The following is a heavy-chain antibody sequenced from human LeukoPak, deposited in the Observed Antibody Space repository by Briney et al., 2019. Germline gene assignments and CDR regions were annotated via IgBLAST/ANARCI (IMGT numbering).Heavy chain of an antibody. D-gene: IGHD3-3*01. V-gene: IGHV1-18*01. CDR1: GYTFTSYG. Sequence: ASVKVSCKASGYTFTSYGISWVRQAPGQGLEWMGWISAYNGNTNYAQKLQGRVTMTTDTSTSTAYMELRSLRSDDTAVYYCARISDYDFWGGHSSWGQGTLVTVSS. J-gene: IGHJ5*02. CDR2: ISAYNGNT. CDR3: ARISDYDFWGGHSS.